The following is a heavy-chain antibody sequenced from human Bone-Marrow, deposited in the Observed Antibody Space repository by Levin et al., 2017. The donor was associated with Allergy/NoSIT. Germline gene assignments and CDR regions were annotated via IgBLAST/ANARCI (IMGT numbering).Heavy chain of an antibody. Sequence: SCAASEFTFSNSWMSWVRQAPGKGLEWVANIKEDGSEKYYVDSVKGRFTISRDNAKNSLYVQMNSLRAEDTAVYYCARDQFRRATIGARWFDPWGQGTLVTVSS. V-gene: IGHV3-7*01. D-gene: IGHD5-24*01. J-gene: IGHJ5*02. CDR1: EFTFSNSW. CDR3: ARDQFRRATIGARWFDP. CDR2: IKEDGSEK.